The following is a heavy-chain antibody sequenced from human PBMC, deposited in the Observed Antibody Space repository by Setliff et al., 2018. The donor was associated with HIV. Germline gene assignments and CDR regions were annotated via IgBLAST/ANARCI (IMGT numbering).Heavy chain of an antibody. D-gene: IGHD1-26*01. CDR1: GHTLTELS. Sequence: ASVKVSCKVSGHTLTELSMHWVRQAPGKGLEWMGGFDPEKSEKIYAQKLQGRVTMTEDTSTDTAYMELRSLRSEDTAVYYCANHRWYSGSYLHDYWGQGTLVTVSS. J-gene: IGHJ4*02. CDR2: FDPEKSEK. CDR3: ANHRWYSGSYLHDY. V-gene: IGHV1-24*01.